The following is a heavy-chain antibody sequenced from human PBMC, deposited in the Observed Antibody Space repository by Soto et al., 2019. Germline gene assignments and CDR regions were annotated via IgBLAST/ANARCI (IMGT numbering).Heavy chain of an antibody. V-gene: IGHV4-61*01. CDR3: ARSRYYSDGSNYSPFYY. J-gene: IGHJ4*02. CDR1: GGSVSSGNYY. CDR2: FYYTGST. Sequence: PSETLSLTCTVSGGSVSSGNYYWSWIRQPPGKGLEWIGYFYYTGSTNYNPSLKSRVTISVDASKNQFSLRLSSLTAADTAVYYCARSRYYSDGSNYSPFYYWGKGTLV. D-gene: IGHD3-22*01.